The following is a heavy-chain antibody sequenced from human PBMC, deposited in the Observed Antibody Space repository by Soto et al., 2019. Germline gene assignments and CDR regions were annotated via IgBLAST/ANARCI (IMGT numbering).Heavy chain of an antibody. CDR3: ARVDVRVRGKYYFDY. Sequence: SETLSLTCTVSGGSISSDYWSWIRQPPGKGLEWIGYIYYSGSTNYNPSLKSRVTISVDTSKNQFSLKLSSVTAADTAVYYCARVDVRVRGKYYFDYWGQGTLVTVSS. CDR2: IYYSGST. D-gene: IGHD3-10*01. V-gene: IGHV4-59*01. CDR1: GGSISSDY. J-gene: IGHJ4*02.